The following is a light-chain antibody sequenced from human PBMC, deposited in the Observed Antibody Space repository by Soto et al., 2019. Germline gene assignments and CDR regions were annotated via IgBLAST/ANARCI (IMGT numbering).Light chain of an antibody. CDR2: DAS. J-gene: IGKJ2*01. V-gene: IGKV3-20*01. CDR3: QQYGSSPVT. CDR1: QSVSRRY. Sequence: EIVLTQSPGTLSLSPGERATLSCRASQSVSRRYIAWYQNKPGQVPRLLIHDASSRATGIPDRFSGSGSGTEFTLTVSRLEPEDFAVYYCQQYGSSPVTFGQGTKLEIK.